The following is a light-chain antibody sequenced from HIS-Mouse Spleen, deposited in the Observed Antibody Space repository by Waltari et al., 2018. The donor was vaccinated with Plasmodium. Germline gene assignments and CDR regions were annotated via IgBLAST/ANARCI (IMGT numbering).Light chain of an antibody. J-gene: IGLJ3*02. CDR3: YSTDSSGNHRV. CDR1: ALPKQY. Sequence: SYELTQPPSVSVSPGQTARIPCPGDALPKQYAYWYQQTSGQAPVLVSYEDSKRPPGITERCSGSSSGTMATLTISGAQVEDEADYYCYSTDSSGNHRVFGGGTKLTVL. CDR2: EDS. V-gene: IGLV3-10*01.